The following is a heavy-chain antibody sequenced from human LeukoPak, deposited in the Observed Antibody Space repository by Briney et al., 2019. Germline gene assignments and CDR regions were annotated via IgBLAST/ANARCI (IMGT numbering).Heavy chain of an antibody. CDR3: ASAYYGSGSYYNV. CDR1: GFTFSSYE. V-gene: IGHV3-48*03. CDR2: ISSSGSTI. Sequence: GSLRLSCAASGFTFSSYEMNWVRQAPGKGLEWVSYISSSGSTIYYADSVKGRFTTSRDNAKNSLYLQMNSLRAEDTAVYYCASAYYGSGSYYNVWGQGTLVTVSS. J-gene: IGHJ1*01. D-gene: IGHD3-10*01.